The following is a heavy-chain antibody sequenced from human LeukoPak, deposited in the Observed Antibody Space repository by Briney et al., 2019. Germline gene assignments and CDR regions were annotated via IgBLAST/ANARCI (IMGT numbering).Heavy chain of an antibody. J-gene: IGHJ6*03. D-gene: IGHD3-10*01. CDR2: ISGSDDSA. CDR3: AKDSAFYYIDV. CDR1: GFTFSSYA. Sequence: PGGSLRLSCATSGFTFSSYAMNWVRQAPGKGLEWVSAISGSDDSAYYADSVKGRFTISRDNSKNTLYLQMNSLKGDDTAVYYCAKDSAFYYIDVWGKGTTVIISS. V-gene: IGHV3-23*01.